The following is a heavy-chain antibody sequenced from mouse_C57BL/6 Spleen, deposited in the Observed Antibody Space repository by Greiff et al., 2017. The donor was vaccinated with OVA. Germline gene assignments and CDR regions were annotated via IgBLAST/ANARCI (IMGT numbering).Heavy chain of an antibody. D-gene: IGHD1-1*01. CDR2: IYPSDSET. J-gene: IGHJ4*01. CDR3: ARRDYDYYAMDY. Sequence: QVQLQQPGAELVGPGSSVKLSCKASGYTFTSYWMDWVKQRPGQGLEWIGNIYPSDSETHYNQKFKDKATLTVDKSSSTAYMQLSSLTSEDSAVYYCARRDYDYYAMDYWGQGTSVTVSS. CDR1: GYTFTSYW. V-gene: IGHV1-61*01.